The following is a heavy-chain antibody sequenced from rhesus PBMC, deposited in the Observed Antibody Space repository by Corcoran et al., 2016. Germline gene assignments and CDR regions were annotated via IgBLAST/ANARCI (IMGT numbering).Heavy chain of an antibody. Sequence: VQLQESGPGLVKPSETLSLTCAVSGVSIISSNWWSWLLQPPRTGREWIGYISGSSGRTNYNPSLKSRVTISKDTSKNQFSLKLSSVTAADTAVYYCAREGYSSGWYRGIDYWGQGVLVTVSS. D-gene: IGHD6-31*01. CDR2: ISGSSGRT. CDR1: GVSIISSNW. V-gene: IGHV4S19*01. CDR3: AREGYSSGWYRGIDY. J-gene: IGHJ4*01.